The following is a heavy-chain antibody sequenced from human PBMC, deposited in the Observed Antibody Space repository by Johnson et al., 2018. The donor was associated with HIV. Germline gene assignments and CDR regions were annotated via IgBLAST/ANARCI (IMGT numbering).Heavy chain of an antibody. D-gene: IGHD1-26*01. CDR3: ASTGLITYVGAFDI. J-gene: IGHJ3*02. V-gene: IGHV3-48*04. Sequence: VQLVESGGGVVQPGRSLRLSCAASGFTFSSYGMHWVRQGPGKGLEWVSYISSSGNTIYYADSVKGRFTISRDNAKNSLDLQMNSLRAEDTAVYYCASTGLITYVGAFDIWGQGTMVTVFS. CDR2: ISSSGNTI. CDR1: GFTFSSYG.